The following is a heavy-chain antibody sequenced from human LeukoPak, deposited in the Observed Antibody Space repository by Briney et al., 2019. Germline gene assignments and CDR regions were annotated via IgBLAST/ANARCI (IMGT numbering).Heavy chain of an antibody. V-gene: IGHV4-61*02. CDR1: GGSISSGSYY. CDR2: IYTSGST. J-gene: IGHJ6*03. Sequence: TLSLTCTVSGGSISSGSYYWSWIRQPAGKGLEWIGRIYTSGSTNYNPSLKSRVTISVDTSKNQFSLKLSSVTAADTAVYYCARVVEDYDFWSGYKYYYYYMDVWGKGTTGTVSS. CDR3: ARVVEDYDFWSGYKYYYYYMDV. D-gene: IGHD3-3*01.